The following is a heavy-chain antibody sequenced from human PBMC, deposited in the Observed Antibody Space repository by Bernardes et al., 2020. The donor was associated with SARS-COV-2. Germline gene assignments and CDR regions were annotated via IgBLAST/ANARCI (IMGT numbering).Heavy chain of an antibody. CDR1: GFTFNSYT. D-gene: IGHD6-19*01. CDR3: AKDYSSDWYRFDY. J-gene: IGHJ4*02. CDR2: ISSSGGST. Sequence: GGSLRLSCVASGFTFNSYTMSWVRQAPGKGLEWVSSISSSGGSTYYADSVKGRFTISRDNSKNTLYLQMNSLRAEDTAVYYCAKDYSSDWYRFDYWGQGTVVTV. V-gene: IGHV3-23*01.